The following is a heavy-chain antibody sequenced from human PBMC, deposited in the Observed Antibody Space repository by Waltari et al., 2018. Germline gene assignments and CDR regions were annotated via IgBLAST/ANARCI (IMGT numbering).Heavy chain of an antibody. D-gene: IGHD6-13*01. J-gene: IGHJ4*02. CDR3: AKVVRGSSWYGGDY. CDR1: GFTFRSYA. Sequence: EVQLLESGGGLVQPGGSLRLSCAASGFTFRSYAMSWVRQAPGKGVEWVSAISGSCGSTYYADSVKDRFPISRDNSKSTLYLQKNRLRAEDTAVSYCAKVVRGSSWYGGDYWGQGTLVTVAS. CDR2: ISGSCGST. V-gene: IGHV3-23*01.